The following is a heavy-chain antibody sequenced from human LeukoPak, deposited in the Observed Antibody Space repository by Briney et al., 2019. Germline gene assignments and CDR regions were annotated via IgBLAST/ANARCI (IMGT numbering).Heavy chain of an antibody. D-gene: IGHD6-19*01. J-gene: IGHJ4*02. CDR1: GYSFTSYW. CDR3: ASCTVAGTQAFGY. Sequence: GESLKISCKGSGYSFTSYWIGWVRQMPGKGLEWMGIIYPGDSDTRYSPSFQGQVTISADKSISTAYLQWSSLKASDTAMNYCASCTVAGTQAFGYWGQGTLVTVSS. V-gene: IGHV5-51*01. CDR2: IYPGDSDT.